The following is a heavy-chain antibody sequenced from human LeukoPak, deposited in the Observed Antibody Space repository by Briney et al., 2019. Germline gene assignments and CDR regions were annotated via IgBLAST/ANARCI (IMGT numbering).Heavy chain of an antibody. CDR3: AREGLVGATTDAFDI. J-gene: IGHJ3*02. Sequence: GGSLRLSCAASGFTFSSYAMHWVRQAPGKGLEWVAVISYDGSNKYYADSVKGRFTISRDNSKNTLYLQMNSLRAEDTAVYYCAREGLVGATTDAFDIWGQGTMVTVSS. V-gene: IGHV3-30-3*01. CDR1: GFTFSSYA. D-gene: IGHD1-26*01. CDR2: ISYDGSNK.